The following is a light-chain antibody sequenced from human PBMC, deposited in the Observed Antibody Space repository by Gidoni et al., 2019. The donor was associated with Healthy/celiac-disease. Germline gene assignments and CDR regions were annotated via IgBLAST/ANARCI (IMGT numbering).Light chain of an antibody. J-gene: IGKJ1*01. Sequence: DIQMTQSPSSLSASVGDRVTITCRASQSISSYVNWYQQKPGKAPKLLIYAASSLQSGVPSRFSGSGSGTDFTLTISSLQPEDFATYYCQQSYSTPPNTFGQGTKVEIK. CDR1: QSISSY. CDR3: QQSYSTPPNT. V-gene: IGKV1-39*01. CDR2: AAS.